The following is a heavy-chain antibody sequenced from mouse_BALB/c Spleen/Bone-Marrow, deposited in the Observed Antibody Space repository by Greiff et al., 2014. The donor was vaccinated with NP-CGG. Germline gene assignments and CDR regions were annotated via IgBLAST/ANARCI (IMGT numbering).Heavy chain of an antibody. V-gene: IGHV5-17*02. CDR3: ARSPYGYDGRDY. J-gene: IGHJ4*01. CDR1: GFTFSSFG. CDR2: ISSGSSTI. Sequence: VQLKESGGGLVQPGGSRKLSCAASGFTFSSFGMHWVRQAPEKGLEWVAYISSGSSTIYYADTVKGRFTISRDNPKNTLFLQMTSLRSEDTAMYYCARSPYGYDGRDYWRQGTSVPVSS. D-gene: IGHD2-2*01.